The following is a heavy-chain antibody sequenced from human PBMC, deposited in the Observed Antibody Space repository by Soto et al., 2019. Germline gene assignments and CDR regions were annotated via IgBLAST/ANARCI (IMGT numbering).Heavy chain of an antibody. CDR3: ARQRIEAAFDAFES. J-gene: IGHJ3*02. V-gene: IGHV5-51*01. Sequence: GESLKISCKGSGYSFTTYRIGWIRQMPGKGLEWMGIIYPGDSETRYSPSFQGQVTISADKSNTTAYLQWSGLKASDTSMYYCARQRIEAAFDAFESWGQGTMVTVAS. CDR1: GYSFTTYR. D-gene: IGHD6-13*01. CDR2: IYPGDSET.